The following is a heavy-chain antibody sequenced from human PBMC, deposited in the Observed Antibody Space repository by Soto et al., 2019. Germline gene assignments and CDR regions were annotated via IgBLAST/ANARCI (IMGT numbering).Heavy chain of an antibody. D-gene: IGHD5-18*01. Sequence: QPGGSLRLSCAASGFTFSNFGMHWVRQAPGKGLEWVSVISYDGTNKYYADPVKGRFTISRDNSKNTLSLQMSSLRPEDTGVYFCAKGFEDIGMVTCDFWGQGTLVTVSS. CDR1: GFTFSNFG. CDR3: AKGFEDIGMVTCDF. V-gene: IGHV3-30*18. J-gene: IGHJ4*02. CDR2: ISYDGTNK.